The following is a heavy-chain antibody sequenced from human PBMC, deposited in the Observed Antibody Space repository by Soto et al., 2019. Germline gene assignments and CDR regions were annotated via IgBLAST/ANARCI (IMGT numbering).Heavy chain of an antibody. CDR3: ANIKVLGHTTGY. D-gene: IGHD2-2*01. CDR1: GFTFSRYA. V-gene: IGHV3-23*01. CDR2: IVNSDGRT. Sequence: EVQLLESGGGLVQPGGSLRLSCAASGFTFSRYAMSWVRQAPRKGLEWVSTIVNSDGRTYYADSVKGRFTISRDNSKSTLYLQMNSLRAEDAAVYYCANIKVLGHTTGYWGQGTLVTVSS. J-gene: IGHJ4*02.